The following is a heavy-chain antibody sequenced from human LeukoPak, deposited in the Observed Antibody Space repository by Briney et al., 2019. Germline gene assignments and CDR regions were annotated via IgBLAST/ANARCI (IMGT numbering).Heavy chain of an antibody. CDR3: ARGTYDYASGTYYPPDY. CDR2: ISSAGDT. V-gene: IGHV3-13*01. Sequence: PGGSLRLSCAASGFTFSSYDMHWVRQGTGKGLEWGSAISSAGDTYYPDSVKGRFTISRESAKNSLYLQMNSLRAGDTAVYYCARGTYDYASGTYYPPDYWGQGTLVTVSS. CDR1: GFTFSSYD. J-gene: IGHJ4*02. D-gene: IGHD3-10*01.